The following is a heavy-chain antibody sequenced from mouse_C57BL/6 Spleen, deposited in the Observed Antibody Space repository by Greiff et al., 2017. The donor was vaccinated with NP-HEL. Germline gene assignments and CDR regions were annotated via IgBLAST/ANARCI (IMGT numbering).Heavy chain of an antibody. CDR3: ARTGTMVTTGVDY. V-gene: IGHV1-53*01. CDR1: GYTFTSYW. D-gene: IGHD2-2*01. J-gene: IGHJ2*01. Sequence: VQLQQPGTELVKPGASVKLSCKASGYTFTSYWMHWVKQRPGQGLEWIGNINPNNGGTNYNEKFKSKATLTVDKSSSTAYMQLSSLTSEDSAVDYCARTGTMVTTGVDYWGQGTTLTVSS. CDR2: INPNNGGT.